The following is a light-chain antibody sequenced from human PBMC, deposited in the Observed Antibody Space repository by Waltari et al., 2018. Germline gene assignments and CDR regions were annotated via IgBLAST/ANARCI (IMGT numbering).Light chain of an antibody. CDR3: HQYDSYPWT. CDR2: EAS. J-gene: IGKJ1*01. Sequence: DIQLTQSPSTLSASVGDGVSITCRASHSISTFLAWYQHKPGKAPNLLIYEASRLNSGVPSRFSGSGAGTEFTLTISSLQPDDFATYFCHQYDSYPWTFGQGTKVEIK. V-gene: IGKV1-5*03. CDR1: HSISTF.